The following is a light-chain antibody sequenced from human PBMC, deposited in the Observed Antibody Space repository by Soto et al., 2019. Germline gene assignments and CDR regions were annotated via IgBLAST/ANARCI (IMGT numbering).Light chain of an antibody. J-gene: IGKJ4*01. V-gene: IGKV3-15*01. CDR3: QRYNNWPLT. CDR2: DVS. Sequence: EIVMTQSPATLSVSPWERVTLSCRAGQGVTTNFAWYQQKSGQSPRLLIYDVSTRATGVPARFSGSRSGPEFTLTINSLQSEDFAIYYCQRYNNWPLTFGGGTKVDIK. CDR1: QGVTTN.